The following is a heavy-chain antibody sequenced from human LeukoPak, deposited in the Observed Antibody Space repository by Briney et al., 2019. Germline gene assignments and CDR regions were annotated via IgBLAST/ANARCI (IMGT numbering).Heavy chain of an antibody. J-gene: IGHJ5*02. V-gene: IGHV7-4-1*02. CDR2: INTNTGNP. D-gene: IGHD6-13*01. CDR1: GYTFTSYA. Sequence: ASVKVSCKASGYTFTSYAMNWVRQAPGQGLEWMGWINTNTGNPTYAQGFTGRFVFSLDTSVSTAYLQISSLKAEDTAVYYCARAAPNRIAAAGTGLNWFDPWGQGTLVTVSS. CDR3: ARAAPNRIAAAGTGLNWFDP.